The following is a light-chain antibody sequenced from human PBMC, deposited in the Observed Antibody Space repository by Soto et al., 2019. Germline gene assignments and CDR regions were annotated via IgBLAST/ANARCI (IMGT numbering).Light chain of an antibody. CDR2: SAS. CDR3: QQYYRYPWT. J-gene: IGKJ1*01. Sequence: DIQMTQSPSSLSASVGDRVTITCRASQGISTYLGWYQQKPGKTPTSLIYSASSLQSGVPSKFSGSGSRTDFTLTISDMQPDDFATYYCQQYYRYPWTFGQGTKVEIK. V-gene: IGKV1-16*02. CDR1: QGISTY.